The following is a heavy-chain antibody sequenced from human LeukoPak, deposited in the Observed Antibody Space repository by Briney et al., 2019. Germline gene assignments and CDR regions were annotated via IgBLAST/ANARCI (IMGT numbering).Heavy chain of an antibody. V-gene: IGHV3-48*03. Sequence: PGGSLRLSCAASGFTFSSYEMNWVRQAPGKGLEWVSYISSSGSTIYYADSVKGRFTISRDNARNSLYLQMNDLRAEDTAVYYCAREGGADLGYYYMDVWGKGTTVTVSS. J-gene: IGHJ6*03. D-gene: IGHD2-21*02. CDR1: GFTFSSYE. CDR3: AREGGADLGYYYMDV. CDR2: ISSSGSTI.